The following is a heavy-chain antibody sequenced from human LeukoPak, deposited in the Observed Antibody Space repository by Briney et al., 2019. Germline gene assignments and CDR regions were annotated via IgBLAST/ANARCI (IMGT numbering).Heavy chain of an antibody. CDR2: ISFDGSYK. Sequence: TGGSLRLSCTASGFTISGDAMHWVRQAPGDGLQWVAHISFDGSYKYYADSVKGRFTISRDNSKNTLYLQMNSLRTDDTALFYCARETLDALDLWGPGTLVTVSS. CDR1: GFTISGDA. J-gene: IGHJ3*01. V-gene: IGHV3-30*04. CDR3: ARETLDALDL.